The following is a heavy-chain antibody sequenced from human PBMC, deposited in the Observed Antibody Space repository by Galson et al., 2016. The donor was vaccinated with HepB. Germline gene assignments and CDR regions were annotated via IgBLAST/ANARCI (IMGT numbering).Heavy chain of an antibody. CDR3: ASLWQLGY. CDR1: GFSFSFYS. CDR2: ITSSSSYI. V-gene: IGHV3-21*01. J-gene: IGHJ4*02. Sequence: SLRLSCAASGFSFSFYSMNWVRQAPGKGLEWVSSITSSSSYIYYADSVKGRFTISRDNAKSSVYLQMNSLRAEDTAAYYGASLWQLGYWGQGILVTVSS. D-gene: IGHD6-6*01.